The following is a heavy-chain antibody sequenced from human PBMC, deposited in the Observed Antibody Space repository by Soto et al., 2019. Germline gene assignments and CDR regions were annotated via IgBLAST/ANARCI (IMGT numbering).Heavy chain of an antibody. Sequence: PSETLYLTCTVSGGSIISGGYYWSWILQHPGKGLEWIGYIYYSGSTYYNPSLKSRVTISVDTSKNQFSLKLSSVTAADTAVYYCARAHRPAGYLGLLFDYWGQGTLVTVSS. CDR2: IYYSGST. D-gene: IGHD5-18*01. CDR1: GGSIISGGYY. V-gene: IGHV4-31*03. CDR3: ARAHRPAGYLGLLFDY. J-gene: IGHJ4*02.